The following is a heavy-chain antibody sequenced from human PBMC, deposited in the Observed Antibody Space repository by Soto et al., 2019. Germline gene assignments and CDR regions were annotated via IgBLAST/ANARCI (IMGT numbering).Heavy chain of an antibody. CDR1: GFTFSSYA. J-gene: IGHJ4*02. CDR3: AKASARGYYFDY. D-gene: IGHD3-10*01. V-gene: IGHV3-23*01. CDR2: ISGSGGST. Sequence: EVQLLESGGGLVQPGGSLRLSCAASGFTFSSYAMSWVRQAPGKGLEWVSAISGSGGSTYYADSVKGRFIISRDNSKNTLYLQMNSLRAEDTAVYYCAKASARGYYFDYWGQGTLVTVSS.